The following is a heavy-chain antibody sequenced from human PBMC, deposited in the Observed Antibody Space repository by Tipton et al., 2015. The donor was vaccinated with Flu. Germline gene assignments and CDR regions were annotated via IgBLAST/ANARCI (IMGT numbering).Heavy chain of an antibody. J-gene: IGHJ3*01. V-gene: IGHV1-18*01. CDR1: GFPFNSYG. D-gene: IGHD2-2*01. CDR2: ISAYNDKT. CDR3: ARDLIQYCGSSSCFDAVDV. Sequence: QMQLVQSGGEVKKPGASVKLSCKASGFPFNSYGFTWVRQAPGQGPEWLGWISAYNDKTNYAQIFQGRVSLTTDTATSTVYMELRSLRSDDTAVYYCARDLIQYCGSSSCFDAVDVWGQGTMVTVSS.